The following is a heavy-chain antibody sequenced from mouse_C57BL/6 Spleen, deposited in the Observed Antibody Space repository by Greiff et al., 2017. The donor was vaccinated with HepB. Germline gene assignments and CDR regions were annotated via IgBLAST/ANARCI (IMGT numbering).Heavy chain of an antibody. D-gene: IGHD1-1*01. CDR2: LSPGDGDT. V-gene: IGHV1-82*01. CDR3: ARTFITTVVAPDY. Sequence: QVQLQQSGPELVKPGASVKISCKASGYAFSSSWMNWVKQRPGKGLEWIGRLSPGDGDTNYNGKFKGKATLTADKSSSTAYMQLSSLTSEDSAVYFCARTFITTVVAPDYWGQGTTLTVSS. J-gene: IGHJ2*01. CDR1: GYAFSSSW.